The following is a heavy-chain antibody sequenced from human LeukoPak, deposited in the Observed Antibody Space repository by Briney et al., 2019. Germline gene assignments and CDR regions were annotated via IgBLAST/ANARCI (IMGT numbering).Heavy chain of an antibody. CDR3: ARDLPSGYTPWGYNWFDP. J-gene: IGHJ5*02. V-gene: IGHV1-18*01. CDR1: GYTFTSYG. D-gene: IGHD5-12*01. Sequence: GASVKVSCRASGYTFTSYGISWVRQAPGQGLEWLGWISAYNGNTNYAQKVQGRVTMTTDTSTNTAYMELRTLRSEDTAVYYCARDLPSGYTPWGYNWFDPWGQGTLVTVSS. CDR2: ISAYNGNT.